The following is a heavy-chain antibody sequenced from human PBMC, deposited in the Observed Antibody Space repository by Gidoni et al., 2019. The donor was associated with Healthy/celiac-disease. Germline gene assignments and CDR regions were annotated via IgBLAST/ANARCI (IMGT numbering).Heavy chain of an antibody. D-gene: IGHD2-15*01. J-gene: IGHJ6*02. CDR2: ISSSRSYI. V-gene: IGHV3-21*01. Sequence: EVQLVESGGGLDKPGWSLRLSCAASGFTFSSYSMNWVRQAPGKGLEWVSSISSSRSYIYYADSVKGRFTISRDNAKNSLYLQMNSLRAEDTAVYYCARDSPSGSPGTMDVWGQGTTVTVSS. CDR3: ARDSPSGSPGTMDV. CDR1: GFTFSSYS.